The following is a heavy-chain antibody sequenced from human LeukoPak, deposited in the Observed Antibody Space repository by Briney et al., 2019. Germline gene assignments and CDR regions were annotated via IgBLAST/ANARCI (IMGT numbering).Heavy chain of an antibody. J-gene: IGHJ5*01. CDR1: GYSFTRYW. CDR3: ARLIWGSLEDWFDS. Sequence: GESLQISCKGSGYSFTRYWIGWVRRMPGKGLEWMGIIYPGDSDTRYSPSFQGQVTISADKSISTAYLQWSSLKASDTAMYYCARLIWGSLEDWFDSWGQGTLVTVSS. D-gene: IGHD3-3*01. CDR2: IYPGDSDT. V-gene: IGHV5-51*01.